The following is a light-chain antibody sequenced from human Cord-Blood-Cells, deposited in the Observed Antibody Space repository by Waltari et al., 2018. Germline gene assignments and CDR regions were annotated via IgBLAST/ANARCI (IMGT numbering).Light chain of an antibody. Sequence: QSALTQPRSVSGSPGQSVTISCTGTSSDVGGYNYVSWYQQHQGKPPKPLIYDVSKRPAGVPERFSGSKAGTTASLTISGLQAEDEADYYCCSYAGSYTVVFGGGTKLTGL. J-gene: IGLJ2*01. V-gene: IGLV2-11*01. CDR2: DVS. CDR1: SSDVGGYNY. CDR3: CSYAGSYTVV.